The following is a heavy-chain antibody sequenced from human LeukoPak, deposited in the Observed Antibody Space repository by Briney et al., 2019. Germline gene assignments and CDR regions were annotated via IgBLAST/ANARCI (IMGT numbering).Heavy chain of an antibody. J-gene: IGHJ4*02. Sequence: ASVKVSCKASGYTFTSYDINWVRQATGQGLEWMGWMNPNSGNTGYAQKFQGRVTITRNTSISTAYTELSSLRSEDTAVYYCARGYYDILTGYSSQPPALDYWGQGTLVTVSS. D-gene: IGHD3-9*01. CDR2: MNPNSGNT. CDR1: GYTFTSYD. CDR3: ARGYYDILTGYSSQPPALDY. V-gene: IGHV1-8*03.